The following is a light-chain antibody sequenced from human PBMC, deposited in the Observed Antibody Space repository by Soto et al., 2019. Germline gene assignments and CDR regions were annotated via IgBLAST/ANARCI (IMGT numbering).Light chain of an antibody. CDR1: HDISKL. CDR3: LQYDNLPLS. Sequence: DIVLTQSPSSLSASVGDRVTITCQATHDISKLLNWYQQKPGKVPRLLIYDASTLETEVPSRFSGSGSGTKFTLTISSLQSEDLATYFCLQYDNLPLSFGGGTKVEI. J-gene: IGKJ4*01. V-gene: IGKV1-33*01. CDR2: DAS.